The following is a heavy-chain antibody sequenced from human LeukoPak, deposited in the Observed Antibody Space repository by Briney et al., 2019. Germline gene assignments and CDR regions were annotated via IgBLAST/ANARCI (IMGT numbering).Heavy chain of an antibody. D-gene: IGHD6-13*01. CDR3: ARDPSIAAAGVFDY. Sequence: PGGSLRLSCAASGFTFSSNGMHWVRQAPGKGLEWVAVIWYDGSNKYYADSVKGRFTISRDNSKNTLYLQMSSLRAEDTAVYYCARDPSIAAAGVFDYWGQGTLVTVSS. CDR1: GFTFSSNG. CDR2: IWYDGSNK. V-gene: IGHV3-33*08. J-gene: IGHJ4*02.